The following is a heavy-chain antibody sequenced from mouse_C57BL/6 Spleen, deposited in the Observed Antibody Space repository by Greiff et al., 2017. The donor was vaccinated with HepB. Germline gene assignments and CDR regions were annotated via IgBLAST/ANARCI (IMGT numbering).Heavy chain of an antibody. CDR1: GYAFSSSW. V-gene: IGHV1-82*01. CDR3: ARNQGYYAMDY. J-gene: IGHJ4*01. Sequence: QVQLQQSGPELVKPGASVKISCKASGYAFSSSWMNWVKQRPGKGLEWIGRIYPGDGDTNYNGKFKGKATLTADKSSSTAYMQLSSLTSEDSAVYFCARNQGYYAMDYWGQGTSVTVSS. CDR2: IYPGDGDT.